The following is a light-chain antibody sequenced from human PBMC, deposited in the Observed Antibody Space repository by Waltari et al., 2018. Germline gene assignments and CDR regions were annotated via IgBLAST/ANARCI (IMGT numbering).Light chain of an antibody. V-gene: IGKV1-39*01. CDR2: GSS. Sequence: DIQMTQSPSSLSASVGDRITLTCRARQSVSNYLNWYQQKPGKPPKPLIFGSSSLQSAVPARFSGSGSGTDFTLTISSLQPEDFATYYCQQTYSVLYTFGQGTKLQI. CDR3: QQTYSVLYT. CDR1: QSVSNY. J-gene: IGKJ2*01.